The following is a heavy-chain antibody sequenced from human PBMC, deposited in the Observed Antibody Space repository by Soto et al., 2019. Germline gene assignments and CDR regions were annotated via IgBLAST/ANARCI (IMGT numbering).Heavy chain of an antibody. CDR2: IIPIFGTA. CDR3: ARGIRSEAYFQH. Sequence: EASVKVSCKASGGTFSSYAISWVRQAPGQGLEWMGGIIPIFGTANYAQKFQGRVTITADESTSTAYMELSSLRSEDTAVYYCARGIRSEAYFQHWGQGTLVTVSS. V-gene: IGHV1-69*13. J-gene: IGHJ1*01. CDR1: GGTFSSYA.